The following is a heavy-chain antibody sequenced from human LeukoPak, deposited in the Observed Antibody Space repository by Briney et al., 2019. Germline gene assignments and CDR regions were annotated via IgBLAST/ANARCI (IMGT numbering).Heavy chain of an antibody. CDR3: ARHMVGSSDY. Sequence: KASETLSLTCTVSGGSISSYYWSWIRQPPGKGLEWIGYIYYSGSINYNPSLKSRVTISVDTSKNQFSLKLSSVTAADTAVYYCARHMVGSSDYWGQGTLVTVSS. J-gene: IGHJ4*02. CDR1: GGSISSYY. CDR2: IYYSGSI. V-gene: IGHV4-59*08. D-gene: IGHD1-26*01.